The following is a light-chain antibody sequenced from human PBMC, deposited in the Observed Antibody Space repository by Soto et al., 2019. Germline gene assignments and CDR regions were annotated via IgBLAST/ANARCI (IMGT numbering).Light chain of an antibody. V-gene: IGKV3-20*01. CDR3: QQYGSSPLLT. CDR1: QSVSSSF. Sequence: ELVLTQSPGTLSLSPGERATLSCRASQSVSSSFLAWYQQKPGQAPRLLIYGASSRATGIPDRFSGSGSGTEFTLTISRVEPKDFAVYYCQQYGSSPLLTFGGGTKVEIK. CDR2: GAS. J-gene: IGKJ4*01.